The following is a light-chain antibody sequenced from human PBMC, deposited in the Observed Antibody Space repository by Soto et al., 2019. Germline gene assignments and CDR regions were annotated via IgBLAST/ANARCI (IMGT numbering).Light chain of an antibody. CDR1: SSDVGTYNL. Sequence: QSALTQPASVSASPGQSITISCTGTSSDVGTYNLVSWYQQHPGKAPKVMIYEGSKRPSGVSNRFSGSKSGNTASLTISGLQAEDEADYYCCSFAGSSTYVFGTGTKLTVL. V-gene: IGLV2-23*01. J-gene: IGLJ1*01. CDR3: CSFAGSSTYV. CDR2: EGS.